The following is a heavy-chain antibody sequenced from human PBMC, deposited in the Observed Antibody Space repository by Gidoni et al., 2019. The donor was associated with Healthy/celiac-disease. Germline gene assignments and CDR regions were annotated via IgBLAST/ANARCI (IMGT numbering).Heavy chain of an antibody. CDR2: ISYDGSNK. CDR3: AKDEYGTTGY. CDR1: GFTFSRDG. J-gene: IGHJ4*02. V-gene: IGHV3-30*18. D-gene: IGHD1-7*01. Sequence: QVPLVESGGGVVQPGMSLRLSCAASGFTFSRDGMHWIRQAPGQGLEGVAVISYDGSNKYYAESVKGRFTIARDNSKNTIYLQMNSLGAEDRAVDYCAKDEYGTTGYWGQGTRVTVSS.